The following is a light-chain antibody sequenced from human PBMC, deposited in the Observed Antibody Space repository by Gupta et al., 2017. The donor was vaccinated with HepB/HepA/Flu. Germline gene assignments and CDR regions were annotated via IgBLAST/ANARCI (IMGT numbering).Light chain of an antibody. V-gene: IGKV1-39*01. CDR2: AAS. Sequence: DIQMTQSPSSLSASVGDRVTITCRASQSISSYLNWYQQKPGKAPKLLIYAASSLQSGVPSRFSGSASGTDFTLTISMLHPEDFTTYYCQQSYGTPRTFGQGTRLEMK. CDR3: QQSYGTPRT. J-gene: IGKJ1*01. CDR1: QSISSY.